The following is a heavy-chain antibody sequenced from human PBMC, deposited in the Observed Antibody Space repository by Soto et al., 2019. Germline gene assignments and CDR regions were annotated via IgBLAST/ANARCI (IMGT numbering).Heavy chain of an antibody. CDR3: ARADYGGKGGLRGTYFDY. Sequence: PSETLSLTCTVSGDSISGDSYCWSWIRQHPGRGLEWIGDIYYTGITYYSPALKSRISISVDTSKNQFSLNLNSVTAADTAVYFCARADYGGKGGLRGTYFDYWGQGTLVTAPQ. CDR1: GDSISGDSYC. CDR2: IYYTGIT. J-gene: IGHJ4*02. D-gene: IGHD4-17*01. V-gene: IGHV4-31*03.